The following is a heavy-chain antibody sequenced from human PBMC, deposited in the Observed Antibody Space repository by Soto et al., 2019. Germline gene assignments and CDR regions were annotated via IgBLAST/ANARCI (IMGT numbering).Heavy chain of an antibody. CDR3: ASAVGYSDSSGPYYYYGMDV. J-gene: IGHJ6*02. CDR1: GVTFSSYS. CDR2: RSSSSRDR. V-gene: IGHV3-21*01. Sequence: GGSRRRTCAASGVTFSSYSMNWVRQAPGKGLEWVASRSSSSRDRYYADSVHGRFPLSRDHAHTSLSLQINSLRAEDTAVYYCASAVGYSDSSGPYYYYGMDVWGQGTPVTVSS. D-gene: IGHD3-22*01.